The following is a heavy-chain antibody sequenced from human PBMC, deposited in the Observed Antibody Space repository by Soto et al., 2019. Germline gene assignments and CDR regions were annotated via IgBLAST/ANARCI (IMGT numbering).Heavy chain of an antibody. Sequence: ASVKVSCTAFGYSFSSYDINWVRQTTGQGLEWMGWINPNSGNTGYAQKFQGRVTMTRNTSISTAYMELSSLRSEDTAVYYCARARRLKWLLSRKWSMDVWGKGTTVTVSS. CDR1: GYSFSSYD. CDR2: INPNSGNT. V-gene: IGHV1-8*01. CDR3: ARARRLKWLLSRKWSMDV. J-gene: IGHJ6*03. D-gene: IGHD3-3*01.